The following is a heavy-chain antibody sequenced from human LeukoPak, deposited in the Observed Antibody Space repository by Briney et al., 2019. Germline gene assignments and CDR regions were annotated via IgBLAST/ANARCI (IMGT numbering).Heavy chain of an antibody. J-gene: IGHJ2*01. CDR3: ARGQDLTGGTPNWYFDL. V-gene: IGHV3-66*01. CDR1: GFTFSTYS. D-gene: IGHD1-14*01. Sequence: PGGSLRPSCAASGFTFSTYSMNWVRQAPGKGLEWVSVIYTGGATYYADSVKGRFTISRDNSKNTLNLQMNSLRAEDTAIYYCARGQDLTGGTPNWYFDLWGRGALVAVSS. CDR2: IYTGGAT.